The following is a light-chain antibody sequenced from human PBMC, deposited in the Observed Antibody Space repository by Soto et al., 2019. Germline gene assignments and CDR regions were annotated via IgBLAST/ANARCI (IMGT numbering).Light chain of an antibody. CDR1: QDIIRH. CDR3: QHSYNRPIA. CDR2: AAS. Sequence: IQMTQSPSSLSASVGDGFTITCRASQDIIRHLNWYQHKPGRAPRLLIYAASTLQSGVPSRFTGSGSGTEFTLTITGLEPEDFATYYCQHSYNRPIAFGQGTRLEIK. V-gene: IGKV1-39*01. J-gene: IGKJ5*01.